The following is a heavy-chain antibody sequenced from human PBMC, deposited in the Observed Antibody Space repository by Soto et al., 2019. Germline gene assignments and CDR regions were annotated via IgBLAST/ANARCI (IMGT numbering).Heavy chain of an antibody. CDR1: GYTFTSYY. CDR3: ARDAQIGHGYSAYHTY. V-gene: IGHV1-46*01. CDR2: INPSGGST. D-gene: IGHD5-12*01. J-gene: IGHJ4*02. Sequence: QVQLVQSGAEVTKPGASVKVSCKASGYTFTSYYIHWVRQAPGQGLEWVGLINPSGGSTTYAQKVHGRSTMTRDTSTSTVYMGLNSLRSEDTAVYFCARDAQIGHGYSAYHTYWGQGTLVTVSS.